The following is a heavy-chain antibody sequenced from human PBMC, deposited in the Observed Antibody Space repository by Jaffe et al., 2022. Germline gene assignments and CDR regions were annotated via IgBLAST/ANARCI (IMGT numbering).Heavy chain of an antibody. CDR3: VRHQAGDYGSGGYWAYYYYYYMDV. J-gene: IGHJ6*03. D-gene: IGHD3-10*01. CDR2: IYPGDSDT. CDR1: GYSFTSYW. V-gene: IGHV5-51*01. Sequence: EVQLVQSGAEVKKPGESLKISCKGSGYSFTSYWIGWVRQMPGKGLEWMGIIYPGDSDTRYSPSFQGQVTISADKSISTAYLQWSSLKASDTAMYYCVRHQAGDYGSGGYWAYYYYYYMDVWGKGTTVTVSS.